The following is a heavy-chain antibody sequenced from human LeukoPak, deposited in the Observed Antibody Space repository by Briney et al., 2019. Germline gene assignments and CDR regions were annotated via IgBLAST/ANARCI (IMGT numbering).Heavy chain of an antibody. Sequence: GRSLRLSCAASGFTFSSYGMHWVRQAPGKGLEWVAVISYDGSNKYYADSVKGRFTISRDNSKNTLYPQMNSLRAEDTAVYYCAKGDIVVVPAVPYGMDVWGQGTTVTVSS. V-gene: IGHV3-30*18. CDR2: ISYDGSNK. CDR3: AKGDIVVVPAVPYGMDV. J-gene: IGHJ6*02. CDR1: GFTFSSYG. D-gene: IGHD2-2*01.